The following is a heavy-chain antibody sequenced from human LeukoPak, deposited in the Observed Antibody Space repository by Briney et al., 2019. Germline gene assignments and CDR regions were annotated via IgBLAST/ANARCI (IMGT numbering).Heavy chain of an antibody. D-gene: IGHD4-17*01. V-gene: IGHV3-33*01. CDR1: GFTFSSYG. Sequence: PGGSLRLSCAASGFTFSSYGMHWVRQAPGKGLEWVAVIWYDGSNKYYADSVKGRFTISGDNSKNTLYLQMNSLRAEDTAVYYCARDLGDYGIEFYYYYGMDVWGKGTTVTVSS. CDR3: ARDLGDYGIEFYYYYGMDV. CDR2: IWYDGSNK. J-gene: IGHJ6*04.